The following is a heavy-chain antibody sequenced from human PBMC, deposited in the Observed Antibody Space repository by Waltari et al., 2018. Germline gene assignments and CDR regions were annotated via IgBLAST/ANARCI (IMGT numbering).Heavy chain of an antibody. CDR2: IYYSGST. V-gene: IGHV4-61*01. CDR1: GDPVSSSYY. CDR3: ARASRGSGFYYGYFDL. J-gene: IGHJ2*01. Sequence: QVQLQESGPGLVKPSETLSLTCTVPGDPVSSSYYWSWIRQPPGKVLEWIGYIYYSGSTNYNPSLKSRVTISVDTSKNKFSLKLNSVTAADTAVYYCARASRGSGFYYGYFDLWGRGTLVIVSS. D-gene: IGHD3-3*01.